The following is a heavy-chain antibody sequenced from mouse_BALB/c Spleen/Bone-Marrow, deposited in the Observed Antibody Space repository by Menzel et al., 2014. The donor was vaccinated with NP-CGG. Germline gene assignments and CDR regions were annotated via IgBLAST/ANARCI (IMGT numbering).Heavy chain of an antibody. Sequence: VQLQQSGAELMKPGASVKISCKATGYTFSSYWIKWVKQRPGHGLEWIGEILPGSGSIKYNEKFKGKATFTADTSSNTAYMQLSSLTSEDSAVYYCASPIYYGNYGFAYWGQGTLVTVSA. J-gene: IGHJ3*01. CDR3: ASPIYYGNYGFAY. D-gene: IGHD2-1*01. CDR1: GYTFSSYW. V-gene: IGHV1-9*01. CDR2: ILPGSGSI.